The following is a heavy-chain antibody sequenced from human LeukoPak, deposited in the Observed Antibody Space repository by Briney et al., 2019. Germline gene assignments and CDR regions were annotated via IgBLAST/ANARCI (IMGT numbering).Heavy chain of an antibody. V-gene: IGHV1-24*01. CDR1: GFTFSSYT. CDR3: ATAALAQAFDI. Sequence: GGSLRLSCAASGFTFSSYTMNWVRQAPGKGLEWMGGFDPEDGETIYAQKFQGRVTMTEDTSTDTAYMELSSLRSEDTAVYYCATAALAQAFDIWGQGTMVTVSS. J-gene: IGHJ3*02. CDR2: FDPEDGET.